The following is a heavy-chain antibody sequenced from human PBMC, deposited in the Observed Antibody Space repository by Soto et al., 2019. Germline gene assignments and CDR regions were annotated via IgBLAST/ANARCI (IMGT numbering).Heavy chain of an antibody. J-gene: IGHJ4*02. CDR2: IYPNSGDT. CDR3: ARLQTSGWYGVH. CDR1: GYSFTGYY. V-gene: IGHV1-2*02. Sequence: ASVKVSCKASGYSFTGYYIHWLRQAPGQGLEWMGWIYPNSGDTKSAQKFQGRLTLTRDASITTAYMELSSLRSDDTAIYYCARLQTSGWYGVHWGQGTLVPVSS. D-gene: IGHD6-19*01.